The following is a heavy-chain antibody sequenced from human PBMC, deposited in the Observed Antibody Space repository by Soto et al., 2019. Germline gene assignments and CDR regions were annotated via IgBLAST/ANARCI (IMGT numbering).Heavy chain of an antibody. CDR3: ARGRQTYYYGSGSGCSFDY. CDR2: INHSGST. CDR1: GGSFSGYY. D-gene: IGHD3-10*01. V-gene: IGHV4-34*01. J-gene: IGHJ4*02. Sequence: QVQLQQWGAGLLKPSETLSLTCAVYGGSFSGYYWSWIRQPPGKGLEWIGEINHSGSTNYNPSLKSRVTISVDTSKNQFSLKLSSVTAADTALYYCARGRQTYYYGSGSGCSFDYWGQGTLVTVSS.